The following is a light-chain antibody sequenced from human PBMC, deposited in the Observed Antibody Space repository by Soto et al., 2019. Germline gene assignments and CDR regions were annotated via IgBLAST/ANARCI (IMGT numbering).Light chain of an antibody. CDR3: LQFRSPPYT. CDR1: QGISSA. CDR2: DAS. J-gene: IGKJ2*01. Sequence: AIQLTQSPSSLSASVGDRVTITCRASQGISSALAWYQQKPGKAPKLLIYDASSLESGVPSRFIGSGFGTDFTLTISSLQPEDFALYYCLQFRSPPYTFGQGTKLEIK. V-gene: IGKV1-13*02.